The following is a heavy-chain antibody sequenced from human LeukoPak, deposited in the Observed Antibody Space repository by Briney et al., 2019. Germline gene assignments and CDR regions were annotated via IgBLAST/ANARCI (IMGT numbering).Heavy chain of an antibody. CDR2: IYYSGST. CDR1: GGSISSSSYY. CDR3: ARRTWGNKGFDY. V-gene: IGHV4-39*01. Sequence: PSETLSLTCTVSGGSISSSSYYWGWIRQPPGKGLEWIGSIYYSGSTYYNPSLKSRVTISVDTSKNQFSLKLSSVTAADTAVYYCARRTWGNKGFDYWGQGTLVTVSS. J-gene: IGHJ4*02. D-gene: IGHD3-16*01.